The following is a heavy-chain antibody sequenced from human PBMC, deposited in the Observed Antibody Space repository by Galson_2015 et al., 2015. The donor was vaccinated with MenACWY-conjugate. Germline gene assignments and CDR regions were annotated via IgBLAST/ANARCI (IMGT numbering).Heavy chain of an antibody. J-gene: IGHJ5*02. CDR2: IYYSGTP. CDR1: GGSISGYY. Sequence: QVQLQESGPGLVKPSETLSLTCTVSGGSISGYYWSWIRQPPGKGLEWVGYIYYSGTPNYTPSQRSRVPISIDTSKKQFPLKLSSVTAADTAVYYCARHDYAPNWFDTWGQGALVTVSS. CDR3: ARHDYAPNWFDT. D-gene: IGHD4-17*01. V-gene: IGHV4-59*08.